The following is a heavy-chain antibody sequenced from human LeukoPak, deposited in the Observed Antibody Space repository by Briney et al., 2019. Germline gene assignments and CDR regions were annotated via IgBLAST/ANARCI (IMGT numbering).Heavy chain of an antibody. CDR3: ARAPHGYCSSTSCDNYYYYYGMDV. J-gene: IGHJ6*02. CDR1: GFTFSDYY. D-gene: IGHD2-2*01. CDR2: ISSSGSTI. V-gene: IGHV3-11*01. Sequence: GGSLRLSCAASGFTFSDYYMSWIRQAPGKGLEWVSYISSSGSTIYYADSVKGRFTISRDNAKNSLYLQMNSLRAEDTAVYYCARAPHGYCSSTSCDNYYYYYGMDVWGQGTTVTVSS.